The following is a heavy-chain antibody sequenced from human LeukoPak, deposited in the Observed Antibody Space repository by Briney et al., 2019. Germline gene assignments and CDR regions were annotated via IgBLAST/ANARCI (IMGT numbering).Heavy chain of an antibody. Sequence: GGSLRLSCAASGFTFSSYAMSWVRQAPGKGLEWVSGISGYGGTTYHADSVEGRFTISRDNSKNTLYLQMNSLRAEDTAVYYCAKGHGDWYFYYFDYWGQGTLVTVSS. CDR3: AKGHGDWYFYYFDY. CDR1: GFTFSSYA. V-gene: IGHV3-23*01. CDR2: ISGYGGTT. D-gene: IGHD2-21*02. J-gene: IGHJ4*02.